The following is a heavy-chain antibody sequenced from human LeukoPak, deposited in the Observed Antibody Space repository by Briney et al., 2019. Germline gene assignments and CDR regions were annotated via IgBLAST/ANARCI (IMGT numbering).Heavy chain of an antibody. Sequence: PSQTRSLTCTLAGGSISSGGYYWSWIRQHPGKGLEWIGYIYYSGSTCFNPSLKSRVTISVDTSKNQFSLKLSSVTAADTAVYYCARVFNWNYGHWYFDLWGRGTLVTVSS. V-gene: IGHV4-31*03. CDR2: IYYSGST. CDR1: GGSISSGGYY. J-gene: IGHJ2*01. D-gene: IGHD1-7*01. CDR3: ARVFNWNYGHWYFDL.